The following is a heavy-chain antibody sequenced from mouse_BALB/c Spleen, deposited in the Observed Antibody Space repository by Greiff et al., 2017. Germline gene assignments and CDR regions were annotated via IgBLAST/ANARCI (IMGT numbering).Heavy chain of an antibody. V-gene: IGHV5-6-5*01. Sequence: DVKLVESGGGLVKPGGSLKLSCAASGFTFSSYAMSWVRQTPEKRLEWVASISSGGSTYYPDSVKGRFTISRDNARNILYLQMSSLRSEDTAMYYCARALLRSLYWYFDVWGAGTTVTVSS. J-gene: IGHJ1*01. D-gene: IGHD1-1*01. CDR1: GFTFSSYA. CDR2: ISSGGST. CDR3: ARALLRSLYWYFDV.